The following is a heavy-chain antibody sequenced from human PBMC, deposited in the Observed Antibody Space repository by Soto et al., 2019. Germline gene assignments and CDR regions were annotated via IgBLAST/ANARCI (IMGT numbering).Heavy chain of an antibody. V-gene: IGHV3-7*05. D-gene: IGHD1-26*01. Sequence: GSLRLSCAASRFTFSTFWMTWVRQAPGKGLEWVANINQDGSEKNYVDSVKGRFTISSDNAKNSLYLQMDSLEAEDTAVYYCARDRATAYWGQGTLVTVSS. CDR3: ARDRATAY. CDR2: INQDGSEK. CDR1: RFTFSTFW. J-gene: IGHJ4*02.